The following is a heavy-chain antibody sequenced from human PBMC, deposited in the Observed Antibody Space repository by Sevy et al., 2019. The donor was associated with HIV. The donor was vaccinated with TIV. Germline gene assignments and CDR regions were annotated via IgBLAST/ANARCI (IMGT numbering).Heavy chain of an antibody. V-gene: IGHV4-34*01. CDR1: GGSFSGYF. CDR3: ARGRQAYVVVVPSTVPFDY. Sequence: SETLSLTCAVYGGSFSGYFWNWIRQPPGKGLEWIGEINHTGTLKYNPSLKSRVTISVDASKNQLSPHLSSVTAADTAIYYCARGRQAYVVVVPSTVPFDYWGQGTLVTVSS. D-gene: IGHD2-2*01. J-gene: IGHJ4*02. CDR2: INHTGTL.